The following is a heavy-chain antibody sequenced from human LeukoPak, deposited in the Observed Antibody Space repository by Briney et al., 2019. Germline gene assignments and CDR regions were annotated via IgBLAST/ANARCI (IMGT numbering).Heavy chain of an antibody. CDR1: GFTFSSYA. CDR2: ISYDGSNK. J-gene: IGHJ4*02. V-gene: IGHV3-30-3*02. D-gene: IGHD1-26*01. CDR3: AKLGRYYFDY. Sequence: GRSLRLSCAASGFTFSSYAMHWVRQAPGKGLEWVAVISYDGSNKYYADSVKGRFTISRDNSKNTLYLQMNSLRAEDTAVYYCAKLGRYYFDYWGQGTLVTVSS.